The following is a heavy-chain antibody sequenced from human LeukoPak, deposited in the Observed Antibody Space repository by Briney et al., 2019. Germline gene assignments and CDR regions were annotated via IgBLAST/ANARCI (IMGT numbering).Heavy chain of an antibody. CDR3: ARQGDDY. Sequence: PGGSLRLPCVASGFTFSNYWMSWVRQAPGKGLECEANIKEDGSEKYYVDSVKGRFTISRDNAKNSLYLQMNSLRAEDTAVYYCARQGDDYWGHGTLVTVSS. J-gene: IGHJ4*01. V-gene: IGHV3-7*01. D-gene: IGHD3-16*01. CDR2: IKEDGSEK. CDR1: GFTFSNYW.